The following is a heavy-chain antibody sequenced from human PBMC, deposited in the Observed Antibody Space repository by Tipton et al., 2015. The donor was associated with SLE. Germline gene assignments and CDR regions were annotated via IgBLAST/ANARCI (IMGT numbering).Heavy chain of an antibody. CDR1: GGSFSGYY. V-gene: IGHV4-34*01. D-gene: IGHD6-19*01. J-gene: IGHJ3*02. Sequence: TLSLTCAVYGGSFSGYYWSWIRQPPGKGLEWIGEINHSGSTNYNPSLRSRVTISVDTSKNQFSLKLSSVTAADTAVYYCARVNGWYDAFDIWGQGTMVTVPS. CDR3: ARVNGWYDAFDI. CDR2: INHSGST.